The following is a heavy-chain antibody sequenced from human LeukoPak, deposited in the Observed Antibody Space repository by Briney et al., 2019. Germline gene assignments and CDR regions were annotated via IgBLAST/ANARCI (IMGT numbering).Heavy chain of an antibody. CDR1: GFTFSRYG. V-gene: IGHV3-23*01. CDR2: VSSSGGTT. CDR3: AKNGDRGAYCSGGSCYPYYYYYMDV. J-gene: IGHJ6*03. Sequence: GGSLRLSCAASGFTFSRYGMSWVRQAPGKGLEWVSAVSSSGGTTYYAVSVKGRFTISRDNSKNTLSLQMNSLRAEDTAIYYCAKNGDRGAYCSGGSCYPYYYYYMDVWGKGTTVTISS. D-gene: IGHD2-15*01.